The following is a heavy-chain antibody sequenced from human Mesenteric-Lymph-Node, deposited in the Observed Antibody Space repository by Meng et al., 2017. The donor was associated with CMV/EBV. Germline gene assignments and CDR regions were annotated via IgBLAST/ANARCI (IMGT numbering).Heavy chain of an antibody. D-gene: IGHD2-21*02. CDR2: IRNDGNNK. Sequence: GGSLRLSCVASGFTFGRDIGRYTVNWVRQAPGKGLEWVSFIRNDGNNKYYADSVKGRFTISRDNSRNTLYLQMNSLRAEDTAVYYCAKDLIQVFQGDHLDYWGQGTLVTVSS. CDR3: AKDLIQVFQGDHLDY. J-gene: IGHJ4*02. V-gene: IGHV3-30*02. CDR1: GFTFGRDIGRYT.